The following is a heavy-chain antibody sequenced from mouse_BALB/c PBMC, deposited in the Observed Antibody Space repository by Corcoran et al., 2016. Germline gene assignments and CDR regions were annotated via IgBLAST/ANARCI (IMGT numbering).Heavy chain of an antibody. V-gene: IGHV14-3*02. CDR2: IDPANGNT. CDR1: GFNIKDTY. CDR3: ATLYLYFDV. J-gene: IGHJ1*01. Sequence: EVQLQQSGAELVKPGASVKLSCTASGFNIKDTYMHWVKQRPEQGLEWIGRIDPANGNTKYDPKFQGKATITADTSSNTAYLQLSSLTSEDTAVYYCATLYLYFDVWGAGTTVTVSS.